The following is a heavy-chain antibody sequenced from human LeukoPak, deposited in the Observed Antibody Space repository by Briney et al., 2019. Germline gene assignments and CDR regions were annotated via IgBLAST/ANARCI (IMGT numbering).Heavy chain of an antibody. V-gene: IGHV3-23*01. CDR2: ISGSGDNT. D-gene: IGHD6-19*01. CDR3: AKERYSSGWYAYMDV. Sequence: GGSLRLSCAASGFTFSSYAMSWVRQAPGKGLEWVSAISGSGDNTYYADSVKGRFTISRDNSKNTLYLQMDSLRAEDTAVYYCAKERYSSGWYAYMDVWGKGTTVTVSS. J-gene: IGHJ6*04. CDR1: GFTFSSYA.